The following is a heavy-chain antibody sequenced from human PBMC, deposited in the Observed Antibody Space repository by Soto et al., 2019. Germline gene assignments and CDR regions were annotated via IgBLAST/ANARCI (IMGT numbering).Heavy chain of an antibody. D-gene: IGHD3-9*01. V-gene: IGHV5-10-1*01. CDR1: GYSFTSYW. CDR3: ARPLDYDILTGTGTGYGMDV. J-gene: IGHJ6*02. CDR2: IDPSDSYT. Sequence: LTISCKGSGYSFTSYWISWVRQMPGKGLEWMGRIDPSDSYTNYSPSFQGHVTISADKSISTAYLQWSSLKASDTAMYYCARPLDYDILTGTGTGYGMDVWGQGTTVTVSS.